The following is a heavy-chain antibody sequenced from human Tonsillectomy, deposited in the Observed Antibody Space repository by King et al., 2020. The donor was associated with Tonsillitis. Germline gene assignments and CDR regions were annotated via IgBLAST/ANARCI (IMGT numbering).Heavy chain of an antibody. CDR1: GFPFSAHW. V-gene: IGHV3-7*02. CDR3: GRANWGRIDY. Sequence: VQLVESGGGLVPPGGSLRLYCAASGFPFSAHWMAWARQVPGKGLEWVANIKHDGSDKYYVDSMEGRFSISKDDAKNSVYLQMNSLRVEDTALYYCGRANWGRIDYWGQGALVIVSS. D-gene: IGHD7-27*01. CDR2: IKHDGSDK. J-gene: IGHJ4*02.